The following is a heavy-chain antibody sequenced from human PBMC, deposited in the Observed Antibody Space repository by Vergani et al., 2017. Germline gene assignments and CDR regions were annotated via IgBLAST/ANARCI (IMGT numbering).Heavy chain of an antibody. V-gene: IGHV3-33*08. CDR3: AREGAVAGTLSLGP. CDR2: IWYDGSNK. D-gene: IGHD6-19*01. Sequence: VQLLESGGGLVQPGGSLRLSCAASGFTFSSYGMHWVRQAPGKGLEWVAVIWYDGSNKYYADSVKGRFTISRDNSKNTLYLQMNSLRAEDTAVYYCAREGAVAGTLSLGPWGQGTLVTVSS. J-gene: IGHJ5*02. CDR1: GFTFSSYG.